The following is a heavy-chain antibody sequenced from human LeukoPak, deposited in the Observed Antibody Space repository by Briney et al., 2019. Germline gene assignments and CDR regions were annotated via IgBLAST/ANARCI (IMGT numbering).Heavy chain of an antibody. D-gene: IGHD3-22*01. V-gene: IGHV3-20*04. J-gene: IGHJ4*02. CDR2: INWNGGST. CDR1: GFASDDYG. Sequence: GGSLRLSCAASGFASDDYGMSWVRQAPGKGLEWVSGINWNGGSTGYADSVKGRFTISRDNAKNSLYLQMNSLRAEDTALYYCARVPSGYMEYYFDYWGQGTLVTVSS. CDR3: ARVPSGYMEYYFDY.